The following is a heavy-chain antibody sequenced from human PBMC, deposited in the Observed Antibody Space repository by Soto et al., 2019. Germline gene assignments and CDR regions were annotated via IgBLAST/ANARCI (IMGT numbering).Heavy chain of an antibody. D-gene: IGHD5-12*01. Sequence: VPLVQSEAEVKKPGASVKVSCKSSGDSFNDYYLHWVRQAPGQGLEWMGWINPNSGVTKYAQKFQGWVTMTRDTSIRTVYMELSRLRSDDTAVYYCARESGGATATLDYYYFYMDVWGKGTTVTVSS. V-gene: IGHV1-2*04. CDR2: INPNSGVT. CDR1: GDSFNDYY. CDR3: ARESGGATATLDYYYFYMDV. J-gene: IGHJ6*03.